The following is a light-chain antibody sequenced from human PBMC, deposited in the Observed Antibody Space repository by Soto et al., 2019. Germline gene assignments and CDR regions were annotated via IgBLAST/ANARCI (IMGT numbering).Light chain of an antibody. J-gene: IGKJ1*01. CDR3: QQYGSSPEIS. CDR2: GAS. V-gene: IGKV3-20*01. CDR1: QTINDNY. Sequence: EIVLTQSPGTLSLSPGERATLSCRASQTINDNYLAWYQQKPGQSPRLLISGASIRAPGIPDRFSGSGSETDFSLTISRLEHEDFASYYYQQYGSSPEISFGHGTKVEIK.